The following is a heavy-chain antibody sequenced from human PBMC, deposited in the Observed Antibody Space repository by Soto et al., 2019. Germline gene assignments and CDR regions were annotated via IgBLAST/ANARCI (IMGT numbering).Heavy chain of an antibody. CDR3: ARDGYYDSSGYYVNYYYGMDV. V-gene: IGHV1-18*04. CDR2: ISAYSGNT. Sequence: ASVKVSCKASGYTFTSYGISWVRQAPGQGLEWMGWISAYSGNTNYAQKLQGRVTMTTDTSTSTAYMELRSLRSDDTAVYYCARDGYYDSSGYYVNYYYGMDVWGQGTTVTVSS. J-gene: IGHJ6*02. CDR1: GYTFTSYG. D-gene: IGHD3-22*01.